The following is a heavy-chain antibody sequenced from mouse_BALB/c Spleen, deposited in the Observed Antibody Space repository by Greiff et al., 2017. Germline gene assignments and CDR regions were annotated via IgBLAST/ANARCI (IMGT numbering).Heavy chain of an antibody. J-gene: IGHJ4*01. CDR3: ARMDRYEYYYAMDY. Sequence: VKLVESGPGLVQPSQSLSITCTVSGFSLTSYGVHWVRQSPGKGLEWLGVIWSGGSTDYNAAFISRLSISKDNSKSQVFFKMNSLQANDTAIYYCARMDRYEYYYAMDYWGQGTSVTVSS. CDR1: GFSLTSYG. CDR2: IWSGGST. D-gene: IGHD2-14*01. V-gene: IGHV2-2*02.